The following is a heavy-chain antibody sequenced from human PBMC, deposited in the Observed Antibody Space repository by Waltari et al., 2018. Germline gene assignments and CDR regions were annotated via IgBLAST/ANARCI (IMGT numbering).Heavy chain of an antibody. J-gene: IGHJ4*02. CDR2: IIPIFGTA. Sequence: QVQLVQSGAEVKRPGSSATVSCKASGGTCRRYALSWVRQAPGQGLEGMGGIIPIFGTANYAQKFQGRVTITADESTSTAYMELSSLRSEDTAVYYCAREGEDGYNWGQGTLVTVSS. D-gene: IGHD5-12*01. CDR1: GGTCRRYA. V-gene: IGHV1-69*12. CDR3: AREGEDGYN.